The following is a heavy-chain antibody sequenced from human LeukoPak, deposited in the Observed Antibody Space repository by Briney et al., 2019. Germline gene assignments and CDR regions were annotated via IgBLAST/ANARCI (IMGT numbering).Heavy chain of an antibody. CDR1: GFTFSSYS. CDR2: ISSSSSYI. D-gene: IGHD5-18*01. CDR3: ARGWEDTAMGPIDY. Sequence: PGGSLRLSCAASGFTFSSYSMNWVRQAPGKGLEWVSSISSSSSYIYYADSVKGRFTISRDNAKNSLYLQMNSLRAEDTAVYYCARGWEDTAMGPIDYWGQGTLVTVSS. V-gene: IGHV3-21*01. J-gene: IGHJ4*02.